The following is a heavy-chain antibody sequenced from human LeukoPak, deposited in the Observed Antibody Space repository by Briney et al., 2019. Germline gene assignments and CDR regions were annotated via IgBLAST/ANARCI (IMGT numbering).Heavy chain of an antibody. V-gene: IGHV3-53*01. J-gene: IGHJ4*02. D-gene: IGHD2-21*02. CDR2: IYSGGNT. CDR3: ALCSGDCYD. Sequence: GGSLRLSCAASGFTVSNNYMNWVRQAPGKGLEWVSVIYSGGNTYYADSVMGRFAISKNNSKNTLYLQMNSLRDEDTAVYYRALCSGDCYDWGQGTLVTVSS. CDR1: GFTVSNNY.